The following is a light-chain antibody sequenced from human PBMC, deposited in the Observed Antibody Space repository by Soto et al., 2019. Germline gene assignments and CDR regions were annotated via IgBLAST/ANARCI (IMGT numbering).Light chain of an antibody. J-gene: IGLJ1*01. CDR1: SSDVGGYNY. CDR3: SSFAGTIFYV. V-gene: IGLV2-8*01. CDR2: GVT. Sequence: QSVLTQPPSASGSPGQSVTISCTGTSSDVGGYNYVSWYQQHPGKAPKLMIYGVTKRPSGVPDRFSGSKSGNTASLTVSGLQAEDEADYFCSSFAGTIFYVFGTGTKVTVL.